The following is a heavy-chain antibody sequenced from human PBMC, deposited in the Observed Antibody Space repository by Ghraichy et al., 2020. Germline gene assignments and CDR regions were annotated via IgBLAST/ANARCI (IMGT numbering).Heavy chain of an antibody. J-gene: IGHJ3*02. CDR3: ARVTFYYDTSGEAFDI. V-gene: IGHV4-30-2*01. CDR2: IYHSGSV. Sequence: SQTLSLTCTVSGGSISSDGYSWSWIRQPPGKGLEWIGFIYHSGSVSYTPSLKSRVTISLDRSKNQFSLKLTSVTAADTAVYFCARVTFYYDTSGEAFDIWGQGTIVTVSS. CDR1: GGSISSDGYS. D-gene: IGHD3-22*01.